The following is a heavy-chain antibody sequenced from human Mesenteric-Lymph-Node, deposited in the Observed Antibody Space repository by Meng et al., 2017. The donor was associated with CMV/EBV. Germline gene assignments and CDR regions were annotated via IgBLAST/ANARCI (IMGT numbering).Heavy chain of an antibody. D-gene: IGHD3-22*01. Sequence: ISSSNWCSWVRQPPGKGLEWIGEIYHSGSTNYNPSLKSRVTISVDKSKNQFSLKLSSVTAADTAVYYCARGEYYYDSSGYLNWFDPWGQGTLVTVSS. CDR3: ARGEYYYDSSGYLNWFDP. CDR2: IYHSGST. V-gene: IGHV4-4*02. CDR1: ISSSNW. J-gene: IGHJ5*02.